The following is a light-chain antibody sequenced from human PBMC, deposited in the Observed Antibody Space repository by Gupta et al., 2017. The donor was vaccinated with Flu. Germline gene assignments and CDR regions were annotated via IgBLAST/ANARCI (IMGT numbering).Light chain of an antibody. Sequence: PATLSVSPGDRATLSCRASQSRNSNLAWYQQKPGQAPRLLIYGASTRATGIPARFSGSGSGTEFTLKISSLQSEDVAVYYCQQYIDCPLTFGQGTKLEI. CDR3: QQYIDCPLT. CDR1: QSRNSN. V-gene: IGKV3-15*01. CDR2: GAS. J-gene: IGKJ2*01.